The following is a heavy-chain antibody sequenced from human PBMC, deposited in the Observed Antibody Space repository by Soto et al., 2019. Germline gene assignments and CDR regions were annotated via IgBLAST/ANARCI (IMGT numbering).Heavy chain of an antibody. Sequence: GGSLRLSCAASGFTFSSYGMHWVRQAPGKGLEWVAVISYDGSNKYYADSVKGRFTISRDNSKNTLYLQMNSLRAEDTAVYYCANRGSNWDYTDAFDIWGQGTMVTVSS. CDR3: ANRGSNWDYTDAFDI. V-gene: IGHV3-30*18. CDR2: ISYDGSNK. CDR1: GFTFSSYG. D-gene: IGHD1-7*01. J-gene: IGHJ3*02.